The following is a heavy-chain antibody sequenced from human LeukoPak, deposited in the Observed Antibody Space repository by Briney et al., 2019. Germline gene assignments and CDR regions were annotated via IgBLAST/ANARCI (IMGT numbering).Heavy chain of an antibody. CDR3: ARVAEIQLWLRSAFDY. CDR2: ISSGSSTI. Sequence: GGSPRLSCAASGFTFSTYSMNWVRQAPGKGLEWVSFISSGSSTIYYADSVKGRFTISRDNAKSSLYLQMNSLRDEDTAVYYCARVAEIQLWLRSAFDYWGQGTLVTVSS. J-gene: IGHJ4*02. CDR1: GFTFSTYS. D-gene: IGHD5-18*01. V-gene: IGHV3-48*02.